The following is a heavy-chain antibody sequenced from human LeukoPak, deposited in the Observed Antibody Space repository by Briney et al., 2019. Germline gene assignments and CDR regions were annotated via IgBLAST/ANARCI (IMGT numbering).Heavy chain of an antibody. D-gene: IGHD5-18*01. Sequence: GGSLRLSCAASGITFSSYGMSWVRQAPGKGLEWVSSISSTGGTTYYADSVKGRFTISRDNSKNTLYLQMNSLRAEDTAIYYCATYRQVMLPFEAWGQGTLVTVSS. V-gene: IGHV3-23*01. J-gene: IGHJ5*02. CDR2: ISSTGGTT. CDR1: GITFSSYG. CDR3: ATYRQVMLPFEA.